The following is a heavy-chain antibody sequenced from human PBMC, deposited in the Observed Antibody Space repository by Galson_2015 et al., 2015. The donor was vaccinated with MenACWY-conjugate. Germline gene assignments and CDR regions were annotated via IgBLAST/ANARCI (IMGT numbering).Heavy chain of an antibody. V-gene: IGHV1-69*02. CDR1: RGTFSNYT. Sequence: SVKVSCKASRGTFSNYTLHWVRQAPGQGLEWMARIIPILGRTHYAQNFQGRVTLTADRLTDTADMEPSSLRSEDTAIYYCATGPDAFHVWGQGTKVIVSS. J-gene: IGHJ3*01. CDR3: ATGPDAFHV. D-gene: IGHD7-27*01. CDR2: IIPILGRT.